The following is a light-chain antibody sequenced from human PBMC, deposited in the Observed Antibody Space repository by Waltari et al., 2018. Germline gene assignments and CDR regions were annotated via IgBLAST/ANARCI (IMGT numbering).Light chain of an antibody. CDR3: QQYYSTVRT. J-gene: IGKJ1*01. V-gene: IGKV4-1*01. CDR1: QSVLYSSNNKYY. CDR2: WAS. Sequence: DIVMTQSPDSLAVSLGERATLNCKSSQSVLYSSNNKYYLAWFQQKPGQPPKLLISWASTRESGVPDRFSGSGSGTDFTLTISSLQAEDVAVYYCQQYYSTVRTFGQGTKVEIK.